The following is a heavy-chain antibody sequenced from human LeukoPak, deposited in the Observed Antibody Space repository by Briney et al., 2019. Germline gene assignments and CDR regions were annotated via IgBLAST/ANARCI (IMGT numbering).Heavy chain of an antibody. V-gene: IGHV4-59*01. D-gene: IGHD4-17*01. Sequence: SETLPLTCTVSGGSISSYYWSWIRQPPGKGLEWIGYIYYSGSTNYNPSLKSRVTISLDTSRKQFSLKLSSVTAADTAVYYCARVATDYGDYVGAEFDYWGQGILVTVSS. CDR3: ARVATDYGDYVGAEFDY. CDR1: GGSISSYY. J-gene: IGHJ4*02. CDR2: IYYSGST.